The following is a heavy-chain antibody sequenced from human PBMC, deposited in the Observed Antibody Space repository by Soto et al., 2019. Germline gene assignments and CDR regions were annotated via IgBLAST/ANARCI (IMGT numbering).Heavy chain of an antibody. V-gene: IGHV1-8*01. CDR2: MNPDSGNT. Sequence: QVQLVQSGAEVRTPGASVKVSCKASGYTFTSYDINWVRQATGQGPEWMGWMNPDSGNTGYVQKFQGRVTMTRNTDISTAYMELSSLRSEDTAVYYCARSVGGSKVNFDYWGQGPLVTVSS. J-gene: IGHJ4*02. D-gene: IGHD4-4*01. CDR1: GYTFTSYD. CDR3: ARSVGGSKVNFDY.